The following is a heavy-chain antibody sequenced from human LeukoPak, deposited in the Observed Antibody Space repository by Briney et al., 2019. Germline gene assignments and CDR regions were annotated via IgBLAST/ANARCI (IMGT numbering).Heavy chain of an antibody. CDR2: ISGSGGST. V-gene: IGHV3-23*01. CDR3: AKEGCSGGSCYLRFDY. J-gene: IGHJ4*02. CDR1: GFTFSSYA. Sequence: GGSLRLSCAASGFTFSSYAMSWVRQAPGKGLEWVSAISGSGGSTYYADSLKGRFTISRDNSKNTLYLQMNSLRAEDTAVYYCAKEGCSGGSCYLRFDYWGQGTLVTVSS. D-gene: IGHD2-15*01.